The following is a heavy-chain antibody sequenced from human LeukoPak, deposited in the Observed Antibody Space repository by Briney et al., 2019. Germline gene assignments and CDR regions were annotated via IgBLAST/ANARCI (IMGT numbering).Heavy chain of an antibody. Sequence: WGSLRLSGAASGFTFSSYWMSWVRQAPGKGLEWVANIKQDGSEKYYVDSVKGRFTISRDNAKNSLYLQMNSLRAEDTAVYYCPTNAIEMATAVRYWGQGTLVTVSS. CDR2: IKQDGSEK. V-gene: IGHV3-7*01. D-gene: IGHD5-24*01. CDR3: PTNAIEMATAVRY. CDR1: GFTFSSYW. J-gene: IGHJ4*02.